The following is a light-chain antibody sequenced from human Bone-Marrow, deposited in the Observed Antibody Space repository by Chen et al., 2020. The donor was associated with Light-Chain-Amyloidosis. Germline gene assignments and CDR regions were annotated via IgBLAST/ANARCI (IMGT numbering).Light chain of an antibody. CDR2: EGS. Sequence: QSALTQPASVSGSPGQSITISCTGTSRDVGSYNLVSWYQQHPGKAPKLMIYEGSKRPSGVSNRLSGSKSGNTASLTISGLQAEDEADYYCCSYAGSSTWVFGGGTKLTVL. CDR3: CSYAGSSTWV. CDR1: SRDVGSYNL. V-gene: IGLV2-23*01. J-gene: IGLJ3*02.